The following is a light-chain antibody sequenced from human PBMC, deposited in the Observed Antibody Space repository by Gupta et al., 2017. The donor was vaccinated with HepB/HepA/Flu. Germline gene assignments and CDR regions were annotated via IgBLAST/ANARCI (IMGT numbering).Light chain of an antibody. CDR2: YKSDSDK. J-gene: IGLJ3*02. V-gene: IGLV5-45*02. Sequence: QAVLTQPSSLSASPGASASLTCTLRSGINVGTYRIYWYQQKPGSPPQYLLRYKSDSDKQQGSGVPSRFSGSKDPSANAGILLISGLQSEDEADYYCMIWHSSAWVFGGGTKLTVL. CDR1: SGINVGTYR. CDR3: MIWHSSAWV.